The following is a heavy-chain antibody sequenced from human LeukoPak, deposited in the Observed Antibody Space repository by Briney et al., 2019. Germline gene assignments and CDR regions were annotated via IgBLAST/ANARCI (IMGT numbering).Heavy chain of an antibody. J-gene: IGHJ3*02. CDR1: GDSVSSNSAA. CDR3: ARDRGSIVGATSAFDI. Sequence: SQTLSLTCAISGDSVSSNSAAWNWIRQSPSRGLEWLGRTYYRSKWYNDYAVSVKSRITINLDTSKNQFSLQLNSVTPEDTAVYYCARDRGSIVGATSAFDIWGQGTMVTVSS. V-gene: IGHV6-1*01. CDR2: TYYRSKWYN. D-gene: IGHD1-26*01.